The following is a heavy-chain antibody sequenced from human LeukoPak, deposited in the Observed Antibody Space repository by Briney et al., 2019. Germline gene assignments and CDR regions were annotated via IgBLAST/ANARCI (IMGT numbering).Heavy chain of an antibody. Sequence: PSETLSLTCTVSGGSISSGGYYWSWIRQPPGKGLEWIGYIYHSGSTYYNPSLKSRVTISVDRSKNQFSLKLSSVTAADTAVYYCARGLAAADYWGQGTLVTVSS. CDR2: IYHSGST. D-gene: IGHD6-13*01. CDR1: GGSISSGGYY. V-gene: IGHV4-30-2*01. CDR3: ARGLAAADY. J-gene: IGHJ4*02.